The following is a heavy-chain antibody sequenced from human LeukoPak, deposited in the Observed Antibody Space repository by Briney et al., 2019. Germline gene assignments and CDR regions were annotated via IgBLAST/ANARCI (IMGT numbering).Heavy chain of an antibody. CDR1: GFTFSLYW. D-gene: IGHD3-9*01. V-gene: IGHV3-7*03. J-gene: IGHJ4*02. Sequence: EGSLRLSCAASGFTFSLYWMNWVRRAPGKGLEWVANIKQDGSEKNYVDSVKGRFTISRDNAKNSLYLQMNNLRVEDTAMYYCAGGTGFIIKDWGQGTLVTVSS. CDR2: IKQDGSEK. CDR3: AGGTGFIIKD.